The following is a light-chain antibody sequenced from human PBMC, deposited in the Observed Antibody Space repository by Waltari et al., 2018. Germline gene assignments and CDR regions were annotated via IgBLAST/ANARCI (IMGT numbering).Light chain of an antibody. CDR3: SSYTSSSTLDWV. J-gene: IGLJ3*02. Sequence: QSALTQPASVSGSPGQSIPISCTGTSRDVGGYNYVSWYQQHPGKAPKLMIYEVSNRPSGVSNRFSGSKSGNTASLTISGLQAEDEADYYCSSYTSSSTLDWVFGGGTKLTVL. CDR1: SRDVGGYNY. V-gene: IGLV2-14*01. CDR2: EVS.